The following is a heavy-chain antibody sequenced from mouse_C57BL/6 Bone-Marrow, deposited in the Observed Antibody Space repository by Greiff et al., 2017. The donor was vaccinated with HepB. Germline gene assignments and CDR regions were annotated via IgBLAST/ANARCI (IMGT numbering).Heavy chain of an antibody. Sequence: EVMLVESGGGLVQPGESLKLSCESNEYEFPSHDMSWVRKTPEKRLELVAAINSDGGSTYYPDTMERRFIISRDNTKKTLYLQMSSLRSEDTALYYCARHRRNYGYSYWYFDVWGTGTTVTVSS. V-gene: IGHV5-2*03. CDR1: EYEFPSHD. CDR3: ARHRRNYGYSYWYFDV. D-gene: IGHD2-2*01. J-gene: IGHJ1*03. CDR2: INSDGGST.